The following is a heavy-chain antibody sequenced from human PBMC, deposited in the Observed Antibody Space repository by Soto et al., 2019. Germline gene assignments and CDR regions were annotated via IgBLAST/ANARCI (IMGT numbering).Heavy chain of an antibody. CDR2: ISSSGSTI. Sequence: QVQLVESGGGLVKPGGSLRLSCAASGFTFSDYYMSWIRQAPGKGLEWVSYISSSGSTIYYADSVKGRITISRDNAKNSLYLQMNSMRAEDTAVYYCARDRAYCSGGSCYPAVNYWGQGTLVTVSS. CDR3: ARDRAYCSGGSCYPAVNY. CDR1: GFTFSDYY. J-gene: IGHJ4*02. V-gene: IGHV3-11*01. D-gene: IGHD2-15*01.